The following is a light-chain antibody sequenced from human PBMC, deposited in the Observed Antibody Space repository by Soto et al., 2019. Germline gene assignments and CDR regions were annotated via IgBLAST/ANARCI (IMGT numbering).Light chain of an antibody. V-gene: IGLV2-11*01. J-gene: IGLJ1*01. CDR3: CSYAGSYSFYV. CDR2: DVT. Sequence: ALTQPRSVSGSPGQSVTISCTGTSSDVAAYDYVTWYQQHPGKAPKLMIYDVTKRPSGVPDRFSGSRSGNTASLTISGLQAEDEADYYCCSYAGSYSFYVFGSGTKLTVL. CDR1: SSDVAAYDY.